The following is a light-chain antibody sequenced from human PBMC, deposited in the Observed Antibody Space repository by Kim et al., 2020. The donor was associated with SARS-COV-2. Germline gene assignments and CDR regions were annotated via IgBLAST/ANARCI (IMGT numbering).Light chain of an antibody. CDR1: QSVSSY. CDR2: DAS. Sequence: DIVLTQSPATLSLSPGERATLSCRASQSVSSYLAWYQQRPGQPPRLLIYDASNRATGIPARFSGSGSGTDFTLTISSLEAEDFAVYYCQQRTNWPRTFGQGTKVDIK. CDR3: QQRTNWPRT. V-gene: IGKV3-11*01. J-gene: IGKJ1*01.